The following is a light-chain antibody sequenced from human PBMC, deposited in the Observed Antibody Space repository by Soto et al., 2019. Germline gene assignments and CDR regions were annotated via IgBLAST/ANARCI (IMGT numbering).Light chain of an antibody. CDR3: QHLNNYPPFT. CDR2: GTF. V-gene: IGKV1-9*01. CDR1: QDIKTY. J-gene: IGKJ3*01. Sequence: IQLTQSPSSLSASVGDRVSITCRASQDIKTYLAWYQQKRGKAPKLLISGTFTLQSGVPSRFNGSGSGTDFTLTISRLQPEDFATYYWQHLNNYPPFTFGPGTKVDLE.